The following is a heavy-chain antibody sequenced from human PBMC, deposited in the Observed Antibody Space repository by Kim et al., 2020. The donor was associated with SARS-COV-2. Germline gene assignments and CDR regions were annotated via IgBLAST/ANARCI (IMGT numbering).Heavy chain of an antibody. V-gene: IGHV4-34*01. CDR1: GGSFSGYY. CDR3: ARAGIAAAGTARNDAFDI. J-gene: IGHJ3*02. Sequence: SETLSLTCAVYGGSFSGYYWSWIRQPPGKGLEWIGEINHSGSTNYNPSLKSRVTISVDTSKNQFSLKLSSVTAADTAVYYCARAGIAAAGTARNDAFDIWGQGTMVTVSS. D-gene: IGHD6-13*01. CDR2: INHSGST.